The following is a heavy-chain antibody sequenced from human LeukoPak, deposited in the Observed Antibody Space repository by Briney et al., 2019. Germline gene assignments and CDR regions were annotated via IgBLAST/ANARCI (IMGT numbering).Heavy chain of an antibody. J-gene: IGHJ5*02. Sequence: PSETLSLTCTVSGGSISSSSYHWGWIRQPPGKGLEWIGSIHYSGNAYYNPSLKSRVTISVDTSKNQLSLKLSSVTAADTAVYYGARLRPNDSGDYGWFDPWGQGTLVTVSS. CDR3: ARLRPNDSGDYGWFDP. V-gene: IGHV4-39*01. CDR2: IHYSGNA. D-gene: IGHD4-17*01. CDR1: GGSISSSSYH.